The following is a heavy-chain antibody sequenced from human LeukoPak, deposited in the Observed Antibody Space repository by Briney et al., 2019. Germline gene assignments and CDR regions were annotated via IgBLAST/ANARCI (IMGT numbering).Heavy chain of an antibody. J-gene: IGHJ4*02. CDR3: ASYYDSSGYHPSRFDY. D-gene: IGHD3-22*01. V-gene: IGHV1-2*02. Sequence: ASVKVSCKASGYTFTGYYMHWVRQAPGRGLEWMGWINPASGATYYAQKFQDRVTMTRDTSITTGYMELSRLISDDTAMYYCASYYDSSGYHPSRFDYWGQGTLVTVSS. CDR1: GYTFTGYY. CDR2: INPASGAT.